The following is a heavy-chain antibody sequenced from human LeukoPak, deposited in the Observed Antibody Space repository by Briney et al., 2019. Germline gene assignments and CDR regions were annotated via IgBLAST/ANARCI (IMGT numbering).Heavy chain of an antibody. J-gene: IGHJ4*02. CDR1: GFTFRNYV. CDR3: ARDFPPHGYSGSSR. Sequence: GGSLRLSCAASGFTFRNYVIHWVRQAPGKGLEWVAVTSSDLNVKLYADPVKGRFTISRDNSKNTLYLQMNSLRAEDTAVYYCARDFPPHGYSGSSRWGQGTLVTVSS. V-gene: IGHV3-30*14. CDR2: TSSDLNVK. D-gene: IGHD1-26*01.